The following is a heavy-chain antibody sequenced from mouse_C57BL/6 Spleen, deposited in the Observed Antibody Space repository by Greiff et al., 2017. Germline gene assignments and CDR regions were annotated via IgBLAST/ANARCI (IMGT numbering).Heavy chain of an antibody. CDR2: IDPSDSYT. CDR3: ANYGNYGFDY. J-gene: IGHJ2*01. Sequence: QVQLQQPGAELVRPGTSVKLSCKASGYTFTSYWMHWVKQRPGQGLEWIGVIDPSDSYTNYNQKFKGKATLTVDTSSSTAYMPLSSLTSEDSAVYYCANYGNYGFDYWGQGTTLTVSS. D-gene: IGHD2-1*01. V-gene: IGHV1-59*01. CDR1: GYTFTSYW.